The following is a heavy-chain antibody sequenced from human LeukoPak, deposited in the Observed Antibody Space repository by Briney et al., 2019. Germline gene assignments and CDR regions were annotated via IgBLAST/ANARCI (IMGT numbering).Heavy chain of an antibody. CDR3: AKDQATGGDY. D-gene: IGHD5-24*01. J-gene: IGHJ4*02. CDR1: GFTFSSYG. CDR2: ISYDGSNK. Sequence: GGSLRLSCAASGFTFSSYGMHWVRQAPGEGLEWVAVISYDGSNKYYADSVKGRFTISRDNSKNTLYLQMNSLRAEDTAVYYCAKDQATGGDYWGQGTLVTVSS. V-gene: IGHV3-30*18.